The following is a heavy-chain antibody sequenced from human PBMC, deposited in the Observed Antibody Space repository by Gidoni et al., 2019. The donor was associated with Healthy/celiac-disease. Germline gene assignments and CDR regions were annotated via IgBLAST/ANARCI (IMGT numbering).Heavy chain of an antibody. Sequence: QVILQETGPALVIPTQTLTLNCTFPGFPPSTSGMRVSWIRQPPGKALEWLARIDWDDDKFYRAPLKTRLTISKDTSKNQVVLTMTNMDPVDTATYYCARIRGNSNDAFDIWGQGTMVTVSS. D-gene: IGHD3-10*01. CDR1: GFPPSTSGMR. V-gene: IGHV2-70*04. CDR3: ARIRGNSNDAFDI. CDR2: IDWDDDK. J-gene: IGHJ3*02.